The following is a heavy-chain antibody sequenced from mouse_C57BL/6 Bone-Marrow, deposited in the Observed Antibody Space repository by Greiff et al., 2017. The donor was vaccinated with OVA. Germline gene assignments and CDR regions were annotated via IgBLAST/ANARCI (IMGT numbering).Heavy chain of an antibody. V-gene: IGHV5-4*01. D-gene: IGHD3-2*02. CDR3: ARDQGGTWFAY. J-gene: IGHJ3*01. CDR1: GFTFSSYA. CDR2: ISDGGSYT. Sequence: DVMLVASGGGLVKPGGSLKLSCAASGFTFSSYAMSWVRQTPEKRLEWVATISDGGSYTYYPDNVKGRFTISRDNAKNNLYLQMSHMKSEDTAMYDCARDQGGTWFAYWGRGNLVTVSA.